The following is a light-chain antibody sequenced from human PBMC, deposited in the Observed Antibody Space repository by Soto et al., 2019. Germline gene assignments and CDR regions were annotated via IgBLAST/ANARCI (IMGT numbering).Light chain of an antibody. CDR1: QSVSSY. CDR2: HTS. V-gene: IGKV3-11*01. Sequence: EIVLTQSPATLSLSPGERATLSCRASQSVSSYLVWYQQKPGQAPRLLIYHTSNRATGIPVRFSGSGSGTDFTLTINSLEPEDFAVYYCQLRSNWPPGLTFGGGTKVEIK. CDR3: QLRSNWPPGLT. J-gene: IGKJ4*01.